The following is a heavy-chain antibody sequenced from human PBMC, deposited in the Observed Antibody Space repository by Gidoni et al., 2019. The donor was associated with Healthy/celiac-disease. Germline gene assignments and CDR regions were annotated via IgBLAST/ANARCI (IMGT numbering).Heavy chain of an antibody. Sequence: QVQLVQSGAEVKKPGSSVKVSCKASGGTFSSYAISWVRQAPGQGLEWMGGIIPIFGTANYAQKFQGRVTITADESTSTAYMELSSLRSEDTAVYYCARDFHAAMDYYYYYGMDVWGQGTTVTVSS. V-gene: IGHV1-69*01. CDR3: ARDFHAAMDYYYYYGMDV. J-gene: IGHJ6*02. D-gene: IGHD2-2*01. CDR1: GGTFSSYA. CDR2: IIPIFGTA.